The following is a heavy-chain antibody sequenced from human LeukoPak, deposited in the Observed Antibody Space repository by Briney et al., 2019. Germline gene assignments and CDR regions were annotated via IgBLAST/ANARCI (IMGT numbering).Heavy chain of an antibody. J-gene: IGHJ4*02. CDR1: GGSFSGYY. Sequence: SETLSLTCAVYGGSFSGYYWSWVRQPPGKGLEWIGEISHSANTDYNSSLKSRVTISVDTSKNQFSLKLSSVTAADTVVYYCARRAVSSGWPFDYWGQGTRVTVSS. D-gene: IGHD6-19*01. V-gene: IGHV4-34*01. CDR2: ISHSANT. CDR3: ARRAVSSGWPFDY.